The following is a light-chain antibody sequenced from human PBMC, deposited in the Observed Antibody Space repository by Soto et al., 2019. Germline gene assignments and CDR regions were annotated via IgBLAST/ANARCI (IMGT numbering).Light chain of an antibody. J-gene: IGKJ1*01. V-gene: IGKV1-39*01. CDR3: QQSYRAPRT. Sequence: DIQMTQSPSSLSASVGDRVTITCRASQSISTYLNWYQHKPGKAPKVLIYAASSLQSGVPSRFSGSGSGTDFTLTISSLQPEDFATYYCQQSYRAPRTFGQGTKVEIK. CDR1: QSISTY. CDR2: AAS.